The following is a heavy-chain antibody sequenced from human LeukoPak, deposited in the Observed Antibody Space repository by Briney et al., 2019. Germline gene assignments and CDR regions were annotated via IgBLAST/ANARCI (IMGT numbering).Heavy chain of an antibody. D-gene: IGHD6-13*01. CDR3: ARGSAAAGPFDY. Sequence: GGSLRLSCAASEFTFSSYSMNWVRQAPGKGLEWVSSISSSSSYIYYADSVKGRFTISRDNAKNSLYLQMNSLRAEDTAVYYCARGSAAAGPFDYWGQGTLVTVSS. CDR2: ISSSSSYI. J-gene: IGHJ4*02. CDR1: EFTFSSYS. V-gene: IGHV3-21*01.